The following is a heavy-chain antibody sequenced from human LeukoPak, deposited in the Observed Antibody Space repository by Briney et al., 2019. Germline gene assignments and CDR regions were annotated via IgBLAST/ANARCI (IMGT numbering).Heavy chain of an antibody. V-gene: IGHV3-7*01. CDR3: ARVLYDFWSGYYIGWYFDL. CDR1: GFTFSSYW. CDR2: IKQDGSEK. D-gene: IGHD3-3*01. Sequence: QAGGSLRLSCAASGFTFSSYWMSWVRRAPGKGLEWVANIKQDGSEKYYVDSVKGRFTISRDNAKNSLYLQMNSLRAEDTAVYYCARVLYDFWSGYYIGWYFDLWGRGTLVTISS. J-gene: IGHJ2*01.